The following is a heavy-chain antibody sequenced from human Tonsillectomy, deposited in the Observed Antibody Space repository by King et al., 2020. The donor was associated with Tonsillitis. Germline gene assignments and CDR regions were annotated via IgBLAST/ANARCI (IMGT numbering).Heavy chain of an antibody. J-gene: IGHJ3*02. D-gene: IGHD3-10*01. CDR2: IYWDDDK. CDR1: GFSLSTSGVG. Sequence: TLKESGPTLVKPTQTLTLTCTFSGFSLSTSGVGVGWIRQPPGKALEWLALIYWDDDKRYSPSLKSRLTITKDTSKNQVVLTMTNIDPVDTATYYCAHYMVRGVIIRPWDAFDIWGQGTMVTVSS. V-gene: IGHV2-5*02. CDR3: AHYMVRGVIIRPWDAFDI.